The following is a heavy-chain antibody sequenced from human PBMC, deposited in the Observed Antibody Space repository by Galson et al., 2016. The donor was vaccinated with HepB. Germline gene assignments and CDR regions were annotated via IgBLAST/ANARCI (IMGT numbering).Heavy chain of an antibody. CDR3: AKECTSGWDY. Sequence: SVKVSCKASGYTFTGYYMHWVRQAPGQGLEWMGWINPISGATNYAQKFQGWVTMTRDTSNSTAYMELSRLKSDDTAVYYCAKECTSGWDYWGQGTLVTVSS. J-gene: IGHJ4*02. CDR2: INPISGAT. V-gene: IGHV1-2*04. D-gene: IGHD6-19*01. CDR1: GYTFTGYY.